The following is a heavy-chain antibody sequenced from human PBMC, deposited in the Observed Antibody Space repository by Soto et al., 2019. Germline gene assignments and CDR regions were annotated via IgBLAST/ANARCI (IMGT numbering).Heavy chain of an antibody. CDR2: IKQDGSEK. CDR1: GFTFSSYW. Sequence: GGSLRLSCAASGFTFSSYWMSWVRQAPGKGLEWVANIKQDGSEKYYVDSVKGRFTISRDNAKNSLYLQMNSLRAEDTAVYYCARRRDLTMVRGVAKLDYWGQGALVTVSS. CDR3: ARRRDLTMVRGVAKLDY. V-gene: IGHV3-7*04. D-gene: IGHD3-10*01. J-gene: IGHJ4*02.